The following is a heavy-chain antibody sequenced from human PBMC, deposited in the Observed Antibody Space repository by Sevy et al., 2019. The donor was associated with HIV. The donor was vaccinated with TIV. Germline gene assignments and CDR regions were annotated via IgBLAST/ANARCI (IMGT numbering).Heavy chain of an antibody. CDR2: IIPIFGTA. Sequence: ASVKVSCKASGGTFSSYAISWVRQAPGQGLEWMGGIIPIFGTANYAQKFQGRVTITADESTSTGYMGLSSLRSEDTAVYYWAGEFSSSAPTYYYGMDVWGQGTTVTVSS. V-gene: IGHV1-69*13. J-gene: IGHJ6*02. CDR1: GGTFSSYA. CDR3: AGEFSSSAPTYYYGMDV. D-gene: IGHD6-6*01.